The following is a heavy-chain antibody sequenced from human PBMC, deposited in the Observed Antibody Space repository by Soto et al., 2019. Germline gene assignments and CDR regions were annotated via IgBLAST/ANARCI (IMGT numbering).Heavy chain of an antibody. Sequence: ASVKVSCKASGYTFTSYYMHWVRQAPGQGLEWMGIINPSGGSTSYAQKFQGRVTMTRDTSTSTVYMELSSLRSEDTAVYYCAREGDYGDYYYYYMDVWGKGTTVTVSS. CDR3: AREGDYGDYYYYYMDV. J-gene: IGHJ6*03. CDR2: INPSGGST. V-gene: IGHV1-46*01. CDR1: GYTFTSYY. D-gene: IGHD4-17*01.